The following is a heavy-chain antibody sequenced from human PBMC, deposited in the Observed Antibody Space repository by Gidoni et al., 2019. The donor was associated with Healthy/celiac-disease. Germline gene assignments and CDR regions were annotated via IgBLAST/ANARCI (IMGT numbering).Heavy chain of an antibody. Sequence: EVQLLESGGGLLQPGGSLRPSCAASGATLSSYAMSWVRQRPGKGLEWVSGISGSGGSTYYADSVKGRFTISRDNSKNMLYLQMNSLRAEDTAVYYCAKRRSSGSYDAFDIWGQGTMVTVSS. J-gene: IGHJ3*02. CDR1: GATLSSYA. V-gene: IGHV3-23*01. CDR2: ISGSGGST. D-gene: IGHD3-10*01. CDR3: AKRRSSGSYDAFDI.